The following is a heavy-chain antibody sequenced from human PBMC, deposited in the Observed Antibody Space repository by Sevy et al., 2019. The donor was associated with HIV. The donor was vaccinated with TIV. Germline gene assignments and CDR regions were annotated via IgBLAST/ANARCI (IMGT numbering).Heavy chain of an antibody. CDR1: GFSISGYT. Sequence: GGSLRLSCAASGFSISGYTMNWVRQAPGKGLEWVSSISSGSSFIYYADSLKGRFTLSRDNARNLLYLQMNSLRVEDTAVYYCARVGLGDCSGTNCSPNDYWGQGTRVTVSS. CDR3: ARVGLGDCSGTNCSPNDY. D-gene: IGHD2-2*01. J-gene: IGHJ4*02. V-gene: IGHV3-21*01. CDR2: ISSGSSFI.